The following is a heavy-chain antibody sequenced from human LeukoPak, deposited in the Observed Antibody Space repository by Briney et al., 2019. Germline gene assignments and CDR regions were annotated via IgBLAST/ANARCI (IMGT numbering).Heavy chain of an antibody. CDR3: ARDKYYGSEDYYYYMDV. Sequence: GGSPRLSCAVSGFIFDDYVMTWVRQAPGKGLEWVSAISRNNGDTDYADSVKGRFTTSRDNAKNSLYLQMNSLRAEDTALYYCARDKYYGSEDYYYYMDVWGKGTTVTVSS. J-gene: IGHJ6*03. V-gene: IGHV3-20*04. CDR2: ISRNNGDT. CDR1: GFIFDDYV. D-gene: IGHD3-10*01.